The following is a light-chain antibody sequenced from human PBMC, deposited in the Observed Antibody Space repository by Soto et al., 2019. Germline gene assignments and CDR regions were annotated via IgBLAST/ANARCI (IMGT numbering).Light chain of an antibody. CDR1: QSVSSY. J-gene: IGKJ1*01. CDR2: DAS. Sequence: EVVFTQSPSTLSLYTGERATLSCRASQSVSSYLAWYQQKPGQAPRLLIYDASNRATGIPARFSGSGSGTDFTLTISSLEPEDFAVYYCQQRSNWPPWTFGQGSKADI. CDR3: QQRSNWPPWT. V-gene: IGKV3-11*01.